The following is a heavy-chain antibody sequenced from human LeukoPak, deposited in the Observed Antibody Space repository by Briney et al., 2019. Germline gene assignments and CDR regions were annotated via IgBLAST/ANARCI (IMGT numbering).Heavy chain of an antibody. CDR2: IYYSGST. V-gene: IGHV4-59*08. Sequence: SETLSLTCTVSGGSISGYYWSWIRQPPGTGLEWIGYIYYSGSTSYNPSLKSRVTISVDTSKNQFSLKLSSVAAADTAVYYCARGSSPFDYWGQGTLVTVSS. CDR3: ARGSSPFDY. CDR1: GGSISGYY. J-gene: IGHJ4*02.